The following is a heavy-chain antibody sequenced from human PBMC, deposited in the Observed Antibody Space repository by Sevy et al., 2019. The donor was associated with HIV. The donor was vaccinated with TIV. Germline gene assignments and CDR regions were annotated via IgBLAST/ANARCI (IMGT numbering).Heavy chain of an antibody. D-gene: IGHD2-8*01. V-gene: IGHV3-23*01. J-gene: IGHJ4*02. CDR2: LSFGCGEI. CDR3: AREGCTKPHDY. Sequence: GGSLRRSCAASGFTFSKYSMSWVRQPPGKGLEWVSTLSFGCGEINYADSVKGRFTISRDNSKRSVYLQMNNLRPEDTAVYYCAREGCTKPHDYWGQGTLVTVSS. CDR1: GFTFSKYS.